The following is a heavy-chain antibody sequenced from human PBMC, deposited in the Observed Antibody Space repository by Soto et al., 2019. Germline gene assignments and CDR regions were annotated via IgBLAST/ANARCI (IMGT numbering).Heavy chain of an antibody. V-gene: IGHV3-30*18. D-gene: IGHD1-1*01. Sequence: QVQLVESGGGVVQPGRSLRLSCAASGFTFSNYAMHWVRQAPGKGREGVALTSYDGNNEYYTDSVKGRFTISRDNSKNTLFLQMNSPRPEDTAVYYCAKDKGVFNWATSYFDYWGQGALVTVSS. CDR3: AKDKGVFNWATSYFDY. J-gene: IGHJ4*02. CDR2: TSYDGNNE. CDR1: GFTFSNYA.